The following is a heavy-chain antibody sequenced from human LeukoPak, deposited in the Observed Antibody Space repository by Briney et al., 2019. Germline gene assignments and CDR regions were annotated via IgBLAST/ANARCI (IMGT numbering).Heavy chain of an antibody. J-gene: IGHJ4*02. D-gene: IGHD6-19*01. CDR2: INPNSGGT. CDR3: ARRYSSGWIVDY. Sequence: ASVKVSCKASGYTFTGYYMHWVRQAPGQGLEWMGWINPNSGGTNYAQKLQGRVTMTTDTSTSTAYMELRSLRSDDTAVYYCARRYSSGWIVDYWGQGTLVTVSS. V-gene: IGHV1-2*02. CDR1: GYTFTGYY.